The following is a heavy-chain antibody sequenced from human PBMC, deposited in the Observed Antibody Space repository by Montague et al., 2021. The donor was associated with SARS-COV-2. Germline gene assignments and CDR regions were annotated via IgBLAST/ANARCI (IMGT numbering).Heavy chain of an antibody. CDR1: GFTFSSYS. J-gene: IGHJ4*02. V-gene: IGHV3-23*01. CDR2: ISGSGSGT. D-gene: IGHD2-2*01. Sequence: SLRLSCAASGFTFSSYSMSWVRQAPGKGLEWVSGISGSGSGTYYAVSVKGRFTISRDNSKNTLYLQMNSLRAEDTALYYCAKGAQRYSTSYFEYWGRGSLVTVSS. CDR3: AKGAQRYSTSYFEY.